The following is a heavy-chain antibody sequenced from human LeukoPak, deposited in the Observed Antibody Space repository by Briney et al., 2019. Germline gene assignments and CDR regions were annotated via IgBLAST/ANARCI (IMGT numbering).Heavy chain of an antibody. J-gene: IGHJ4*02. V-gene: IGHV3-66*01. CDR2: IYSGGST. Sequence: PGGSLRLSCAASGFTVSSNYMSWVRQAPGKGLEWVSVIYSGGSTYYADSVKGRFTISRDNSKSTLYLQMNSLRAEDTAVYYCARGRSGDPYFDYWGQGTLVTVSS. CDR3: ARGRSGDPYFDY. D-gene: IGHD2-15*01. CDR1: GFTVSSNY.